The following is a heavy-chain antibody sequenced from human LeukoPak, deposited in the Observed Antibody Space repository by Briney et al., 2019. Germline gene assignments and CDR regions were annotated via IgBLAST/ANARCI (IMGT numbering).Heavy chain of an antibody. V-gene: IGHV3-7*01. J-gene: IGHJ4*01. CDR2: IRQDGSDK. CDR3: ARDGTAAGLYFDL. D-gene: IGHD6-13*01. CDR1: GFAFTDYW. Sequence: PGGSLRLSCEVSGFAFTDYWMNWVRQAPGKGPEWVASIRQDGSDKTYVDSVKGRFTISRDNNKNSLSLQLTGLRAEDTAVYYCARDGTAAGLYFDLWGQGPLVTVSS.